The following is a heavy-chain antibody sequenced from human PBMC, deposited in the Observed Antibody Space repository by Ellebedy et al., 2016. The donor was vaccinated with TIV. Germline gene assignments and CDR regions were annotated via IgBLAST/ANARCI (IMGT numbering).Heavy chain of an antibody. CDR2: VDYSGST. Sequence: PSETLSLTCTVSGGSVRGYYWTWVRQPPGKGLEWIGNVDYSGSTNYNPSFMSRVSISIDRYKNQFSLRLTSGTAADTALYYCARDGVDGMDVWGQGITVAVTS. D-gene: IGHD2-15*01. V-gene: IGHV4-59*02. CDR1: GGSVRGYY. J-gene: IGHJ6*02. CDR3: ARDGVDGMDV.